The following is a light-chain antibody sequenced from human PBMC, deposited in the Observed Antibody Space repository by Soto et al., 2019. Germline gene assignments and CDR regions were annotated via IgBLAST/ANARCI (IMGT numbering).Light chain of an antibody. V-gene: IGKV3-20*01. CDR3: QHYGTSLWT. CDR1: QSVTSSY. CDR2: DAS. Sequence: EIVLTQSPGTLSLSPGERATLSCRASQSVTSSYLAWYQQKPGQAPRLLIYDASNTATGIPDRFTGSGSGTDFTLTISRLEPEEFAVYYGQHYGTSLWTFGKGNNVEIK. J-gene: IGKJ1*01.